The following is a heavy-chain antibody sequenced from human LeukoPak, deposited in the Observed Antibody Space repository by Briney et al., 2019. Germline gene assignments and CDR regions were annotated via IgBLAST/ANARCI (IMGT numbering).Heavy chain of an antibody. CDR2: IDYSGST. J-gene: IGHJ6*03. CDR1: GGSISSYY. Sequence: PSETLSLTCTVSGGSISSYYWSWIRQPPGKGLEWIGYIDYSGSTNYNPSLKSRVTISVDTSKNQFSLKLSSVTAADTAVYYCARVTGIGYYYYYMDVWGKGTTVTVSS. V-gene: IGHV4-59*08. CDR3: ARVTGIGYYYYYMDV. D-gene: IGHD1-20*01.